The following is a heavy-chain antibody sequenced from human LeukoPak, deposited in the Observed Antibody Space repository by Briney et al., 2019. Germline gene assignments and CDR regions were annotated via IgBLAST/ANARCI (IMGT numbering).Heavy chain of an antibody. D-gene: IGHD5-12*01. J-gene: IGHJ5*02. CDR2: IYYSGST. CDR1: GGSISSYY. V-gene: IGHV4-59*12. Sequence: PSETLSLTCTVSGGSISSYYWSWIRQPPGKGLEWIGYIYYSGSTNYNPSLKSRVTISVDTSKHQFSLQLSSVTPEDTAVYYCAGGTYSGYDSWGQGTLVTVSS. CDR3: AGGTYSGYDS.